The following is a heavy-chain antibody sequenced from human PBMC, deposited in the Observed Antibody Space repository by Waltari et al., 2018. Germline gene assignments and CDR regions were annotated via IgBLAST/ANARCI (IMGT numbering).Heavy chain of an antibody. CDR3: ARRGSSSWYKNY. CDR1: GGSISSSSYY. J-gene: IGHJ4*02. V-gene: IGHV4-39*01. D-gene: IGHD6-13*01. CDR2: IYYSGST. Sequence: QLQLQESGPGLVKPSETLSLTCTVSGGSISSSSYYWGGIRQPPGKGLEWIGSIYYSGSTYYNPSLKSRDTISVDTSKNQFSLKLSSVTAADTAVYYCARRGSSSWYKNYWGQGTLVTVSS.